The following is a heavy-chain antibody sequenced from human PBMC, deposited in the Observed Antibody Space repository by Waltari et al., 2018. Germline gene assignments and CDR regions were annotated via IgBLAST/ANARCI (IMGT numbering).Heavy chain of an antibody. D-gene: IGHD6-19*01. CDR1: GGSISSYY. J-gene: IGHJ4*02. CDR2: IYYSGST. Sequence: QVQLQESGPGLVKPSETLSLTCTVSGGSISSYYWSWIRQPPGKGLEWIGYIYYSGSTNYNPSLKRRVTISVDTSKNQFSLKLSSVTAADTAVYYCARASIAVAATHYFDYWGQGTLVTISS. CDR3: ARASIAVAATHYFDY. V-gene: IGHV4-59*01.